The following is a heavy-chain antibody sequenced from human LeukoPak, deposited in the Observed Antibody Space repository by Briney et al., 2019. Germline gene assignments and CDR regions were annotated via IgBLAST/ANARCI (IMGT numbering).Heavy chain of an antibody. CDR1: GFTCSNYG. Sequence: ASVKVSCKASGFTCSNYGFTWVRQAPGQGLEWMGWINPNSGGTNYAQKFQGRVTMTRDTSISTAYMELSRLRSDDTAVYYCARDILFGSGYDCRWGQGTLVTVSS. V-gene: IGHV1-2*02. J-gene: IGHJ4*02. CDR2: INPNSGGT. CDR3: ARDILFGSGYDCR. D-gene: IGHD5-12*01.